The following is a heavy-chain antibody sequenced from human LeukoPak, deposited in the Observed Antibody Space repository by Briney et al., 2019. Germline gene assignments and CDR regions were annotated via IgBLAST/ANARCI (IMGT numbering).Heavy chain of an antibody. D-gene: IGHD1-26*01. CDR3: ARLMLGRHIDY. Sequence: GESLKISCKGSGYPFTNYWIGWVRQMPGKGLEWMGVIYPDDSDTSYSPSFRGQVTISADKSINTAYLQWSSLKASDAAMYYCARLMLGRHIDYWGQGTLVTVSS. CDR1: GYPFTNYW. J-gene: IGHJ4*02. V-gene: IGHV5-51*01. CDR2: IYPDDSDT.